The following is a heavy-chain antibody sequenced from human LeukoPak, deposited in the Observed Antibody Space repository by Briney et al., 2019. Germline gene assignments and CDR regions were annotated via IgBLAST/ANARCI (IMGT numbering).Heavy chain of an antibody. Sequence: GASVKVSCKASGYTFTGYYMHWVRQAPGQGLEWMGWINPNSGGTNYAQKFQGRVTMTRDTSISTAYMEPSRLRSDDTAVYYCARDIKPYYYGSGSSNFDYWGQGTLVTVSS. CDR3: ARDIKPYYYGSGSSNFDY. CDR2: INPNSGGT. D-gene: IGHD3-10*01. CDR1: GYTFTGYY. J-gene: IGHJ4*02. V-gene: IGHV1-2*02.